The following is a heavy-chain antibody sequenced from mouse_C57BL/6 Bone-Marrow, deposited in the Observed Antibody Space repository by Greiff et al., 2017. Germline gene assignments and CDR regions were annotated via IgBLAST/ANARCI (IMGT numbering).Heavy chain of an antibody. J-gene: IGHJ2*01. D-gene: IGHD1-1*01. CDR2: ISYSGST. V-gene: IGHV3-8*01. Sequence: EVMLVESGPGLAKPSQTLSLTCSVTGYSITSDYWNWIRKFPGNKLEYMGYISYSGSTYYNPSLNSRISITRDTSKNQYYMQLNSVATEDTATYYCARYYYGISFFDYWGQGTTLTVSS. CDR1: GYSITSDY. CDR3: ARYYYGISFFDY.